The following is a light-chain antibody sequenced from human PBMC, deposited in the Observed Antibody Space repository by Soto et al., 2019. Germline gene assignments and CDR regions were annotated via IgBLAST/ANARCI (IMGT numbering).Light chain of an antibody. CDR3: LQSDSSDPA. J-gene: IGKJ2*01. Sequence: DIQMTQSPSTLSASVGDGVTITCRASQNISVWLAWYQQRPGKAPKFLIYDASNLETGVSSRFSHSASVTEFTLTIRRPQAEDCAAFYCLQSDSSDPAFGQGTNLEI. CDR1: QNISVW. CDR2: DAS. V-gene: IGKV1-5*01.